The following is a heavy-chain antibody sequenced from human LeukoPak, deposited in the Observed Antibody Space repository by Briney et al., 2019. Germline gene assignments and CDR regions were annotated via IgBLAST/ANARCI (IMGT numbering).Heavy chain of an antibody. D-gene: IGHD6-13*01. CDR2: ISGSGGST. Sequence: GGSLRLSCAASGFTFSSSTMRWVRQAPGKGLEWVSSISGSGGSTNYSDSVKGRFTSSRDNSKNTLYLQMNSLRVEDTAVYYCATSSTWQTMNFDYWGQGTLVTVSS. V-gene: IGHV3-23*01. J-gene: IGHJ4*02. CDR3: ATSSTWQTMNFDY. CDR1: GFTFSSST.